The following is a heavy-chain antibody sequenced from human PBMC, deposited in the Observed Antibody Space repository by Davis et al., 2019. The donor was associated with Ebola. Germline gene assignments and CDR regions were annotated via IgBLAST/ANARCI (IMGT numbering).Heavy chain of an antibody. J-gene: IGHJ4*02. D-gene: IGHD6-13*01. CDR1: GFRFSSYV. V-gene: IGHV3-49*04. Sequence: GESLKISCVASGFRFSSYVMGWVRQAPGKGLEWVGFIRGKASRGTTEYAASVKGRFTISRDDSESIAYLQMNSLKVEDTALYYCSRIRASSWSENSWGQGTLVTVSS. CDR3: SRIRASSWSENS. CDR2: IRGKASRGTT.